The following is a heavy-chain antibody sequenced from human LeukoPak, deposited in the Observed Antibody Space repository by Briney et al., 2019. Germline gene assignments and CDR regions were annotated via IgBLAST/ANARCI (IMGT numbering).Heavy chain of an antibody. CDR1: GGSFSGYY. Sequence: PSETLSLTCAVYGGSFSGYYWSWIRQPPGKGLEWIGEINHSGSTNYNPSLKSRVTISVDTSKNQFSLKLSSVTAADTAVYYCARGFSSYDFWSGGWGQGTLVTVSS. J-gene: IGHJ4*02. D-gene: IGHD3-3*01. CDR3: ARGFSSYDFWSGG. CDR2: INHSGST. V-gene: IGHV4-34*01.